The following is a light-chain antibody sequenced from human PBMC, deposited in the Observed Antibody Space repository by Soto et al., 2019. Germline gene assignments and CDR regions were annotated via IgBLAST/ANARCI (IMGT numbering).Light chain of an antibody. V-gene: IGKV1-39*01. CDR3: QQGYSTPWT. J-gene: IGKJ1*01. Sequence: DIPMTQSPSSLSATVGDRVTITCRASQSISSYLHWYQQRPGKAPKLLIYAASNLQSGVPSRFSASGSRTDFTLNLNRLQSEDFATYYCQQGYSTPWTFGQGTKVEIK. CDR1: QSISSY. CDR2: AAS.